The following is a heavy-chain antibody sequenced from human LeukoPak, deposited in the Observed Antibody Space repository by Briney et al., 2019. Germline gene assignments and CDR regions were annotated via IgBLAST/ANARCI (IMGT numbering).Heavy chain of an antibody. Sequence: GGSLRLSCAASGFTFSSYAMSWVRQAPGKGLEWVSAISGSGGSTYYADSVKGRFTISRDNSKNTLYLQMNSLRAEDTAVYCCAKDPESSGWSGDNWFDPWGQGTLVTVSS. CDR1: GFTFSSYA. CDR2: ISGSGGST. J-gene: IGHJ5*02. D-gene: IGHD6-19*01. V-gene: IGHV3-23*01. CDR3: AKDPESSGWSGDNWFDP.